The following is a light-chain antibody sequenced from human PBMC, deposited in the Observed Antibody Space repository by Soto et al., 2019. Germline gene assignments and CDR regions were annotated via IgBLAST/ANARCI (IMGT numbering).Light chain of an antibody. Sequence: EIVVTQSPGILSVSPGDRATLSCRASQSVGRNLAWYQQKPGQAPTLLIYAASTRATGLPARFSGSGSGTNFTLTISSLKSEDFAVYYCQEYSKWPLFTFGPGTRVDIK. CDR2: AAS. J-gene: IGKJ3*01. CDR3: QEYSKWPLFT. V-gene: IGKV3-15*01. CDR1: QSVGRN.